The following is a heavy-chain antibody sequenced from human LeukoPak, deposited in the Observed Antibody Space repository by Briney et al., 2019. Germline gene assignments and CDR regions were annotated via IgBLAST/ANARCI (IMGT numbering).Heavy chain of an antibody. CDR1: GGSFSGYY. CDR3: AKRGTQWLVQ. CDR2: INHSGST. Sequence: SETLSLTCAVYGGSFSGYYWSWIRQPPGKGLEWIGEINHSGSTNYNPSLKSRVTISVDTSKNQFSLKLSSVTAADTAVYYCAKRGTQWLVQWGQGTLVTVSS. V-gene: IGHV4-34*01. D-gene: IGHD6-19*01. J-gene: IGHJ4*02.